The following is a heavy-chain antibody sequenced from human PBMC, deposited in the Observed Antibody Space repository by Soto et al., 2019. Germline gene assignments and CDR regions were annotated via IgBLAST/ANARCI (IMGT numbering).Heavy chain of an antibody. D-gene: IGHD1-7*01. CDR3: AREVHRNYLGY. CDR2: INAGNGNT. J-gene: IGHJ4*02. CDR1: GYTFTSYG. Sequence: ASVKVSCKASGYTFTSYGISWVRQAPGQRLEWMGWINAGNGNTKYSQKFQGRVTITRDTSASTAYMELSSLRSEDTAVYYCAREVHRNYLGYWGQGTLVTVSS. V-gene: IGHV1-3*01.